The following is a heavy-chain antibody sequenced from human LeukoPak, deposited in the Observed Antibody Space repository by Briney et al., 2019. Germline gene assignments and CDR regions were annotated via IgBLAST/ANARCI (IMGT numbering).Heavy chain of an antibody. CDR3: ARGGLRWYFDL. CDR1: GGPISSGGYS. D-gene: IGHD2-15*01. Sequence: SETLSLTCAVSGGPISSGGYSWSWIRQPPGKGLEWIGYIYHSGSTYYNPSLKSRVTISVYRAKNEFSLKLSSVTAADTAVYYCARGGLRWYFDLWGRGTLVTVSS. J-gene: IGHJ2*01. CDR2: IYHSGST. V-gene: IGHV4-30-2*01.